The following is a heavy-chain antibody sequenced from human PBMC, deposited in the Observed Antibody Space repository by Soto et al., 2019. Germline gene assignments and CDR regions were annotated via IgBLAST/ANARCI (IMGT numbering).Heavy chain of an antibody. D-gene: IGHD5-12*01. CDR2: IIPIFGTA. J-gene: IGHJ6*02. CDR3: ARPDIVATVQVYYYGMDV. Sequence: SVKVSCKASGGTFSSYAISWVRQAPGQGLEWMGGIIPIFGTANYAQKFQGRVTITADESTSTAYMELSSLRSEDTAVYYCARPDIVATVQVYYYGMDVWGQGTTVTV. V-gene: IGHV1-69*13. CDR1: GGTFSSYA.